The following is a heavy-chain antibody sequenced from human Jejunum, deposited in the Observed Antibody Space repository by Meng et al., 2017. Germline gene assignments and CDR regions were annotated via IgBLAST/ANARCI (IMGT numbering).Heavy chain of an antibody. V-gene: IGHV4-4*02. Sequence: QGLLPPSGHSLVNPSGTLSLPCAVSGVSITSTKWWSWVRQTPGKGLEWIGEVFHSGTPNYNPSIMSRLTMSVDKSKNQFSLNLTSVTAADTAVYYCASRPVGIRTYYFDCWGQGTLVTVSS. CDR1: GVSITSTKW. D-gene: IGHD2-21*01. J-gene: IGHJ4*02. CDR3: ASRPVGIRTYYFDC. CDR2: VFHSGTP.